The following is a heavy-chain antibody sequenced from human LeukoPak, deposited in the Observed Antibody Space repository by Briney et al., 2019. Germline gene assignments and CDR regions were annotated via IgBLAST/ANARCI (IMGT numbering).Heavy chain of an antibody. CDR3: ARSRRGSYNY. CDR2: IYYSGST. D-gene: IGHD1-26*01. V-gene: IGHV4-59*01. CDR1: GVSISSYY. Sequence: PSETLSLTCTVSGVSISSYYWSWIRQPPGKGLEWIGYIYYSGSTNYNPSLKSRVTISVDTSKNQFSLKLSSVTAADTAVYYCARSRRGSYNYWGQGTLVTVSS. J-gene: IGHJ4*02.